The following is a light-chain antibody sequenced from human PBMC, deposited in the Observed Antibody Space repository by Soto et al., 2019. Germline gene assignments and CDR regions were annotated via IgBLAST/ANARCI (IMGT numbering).Light chain of an antibody. CDR2: GAS. CDR1: QSVSSSY. Sequence: EIVLTQSPGTLSLSPGERATLSCRASQSVSSSYLAWYQQKPGQAPRLLFYGASRRATGIPDRFSGSGSGTDFPLPISRLEPEDFAVYSCQLYGSSPWTCGQGTKVEIK. J-gene: IGKJ1*01. V-gene: IGKV3-20*01. CDR3: QLYGSSPWT.